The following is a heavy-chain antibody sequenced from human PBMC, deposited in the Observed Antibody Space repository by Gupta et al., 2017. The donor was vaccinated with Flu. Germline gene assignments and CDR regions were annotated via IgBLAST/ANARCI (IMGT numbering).Heavy chain of an antibody. D-gene: IGHD1-7*01. J-gene: IGHJ5*01. CDR3: AYRPGTLGWFDS. CDR2: IYGHDDK. V-gene: IGHV2-5*01. Sequence: QITLKESGPTVLKPTQTLTLTCAFSGFSLTTSRVGVGWIRQPPGKALDWLAIIYGHDDKRYSPSLNNRLTITKDTSKNQVVLTMTNVDPVDTGTYYCAYRPGTLGWFDSWGQGTLVTVSS. CDR1: GFSLTTSRVG.